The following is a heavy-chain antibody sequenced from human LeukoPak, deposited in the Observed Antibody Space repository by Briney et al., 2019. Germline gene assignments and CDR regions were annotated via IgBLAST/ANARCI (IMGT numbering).Heavy chain of an antibody. Sequence: ASVKVSYKASGYTFSTYDINWVRQATGQGLEWMGWMNPTSNTTGYAQKFQGRVTITRNTSISTAYMELSSLISDDTAVYYCARRAAIGYYYYYMDVWGKGTTVTVS. CDR2: MNPTSNTT. D-gene: IGHD2-2*02. CDR3: ARRAAIGYYYYYMDV. J-gene: IGHJ6*03. V-gene: IGHV1-8*03. CDR1: GYTFSTYD.